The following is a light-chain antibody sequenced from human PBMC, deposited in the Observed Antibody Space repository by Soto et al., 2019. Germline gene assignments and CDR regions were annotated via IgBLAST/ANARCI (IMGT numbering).Light chain of an antibody. V-gene: IGLV1-40*01. CDR1: SSNIGTNFD. Sequence: QSVLTQPPSVSGAPGQTVTISCTWSSSNIGTNFDVHWYQHLPVTATKLLIYGNNNRPSVVPDRFAGSKSGTSASLAITGLQAEDDADYYCPSYDSSLSGHVFGTGTKLTVL. CDR2: GNN. J-gene: IGLJ1*01. CDR3: PSYDSSLSGHV.